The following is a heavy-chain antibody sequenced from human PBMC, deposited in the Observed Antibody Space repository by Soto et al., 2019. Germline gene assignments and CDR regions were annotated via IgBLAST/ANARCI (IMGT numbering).Heavy chain of an antibody. CDR2: IIPIFGTA. CDR3: ARNEYCSGGSCYYYGMDV. Sequence: PSVKVSCKASGGTFSSYSISWVRQAPGQGLELMGGIIPIFGTANYAQKFQGRVTITADESTSTAYMELSSLRSEDTAVYYCARNEYCSGGSCYYYGMDVWGQGTTVTVSS. CDR1: GGTFSSYS. D-gene: IGHD2-15*01. J-gene: IGHJ6*02. V-gene: IGHV1-69*13.